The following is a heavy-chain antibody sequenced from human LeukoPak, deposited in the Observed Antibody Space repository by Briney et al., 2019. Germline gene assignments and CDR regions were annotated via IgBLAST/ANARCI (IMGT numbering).Heavy chain of an antibody. CDR3: ARDPLDFWSGYYRQRGDY. J-gene: IGHJ4*02. Sequence: ASVKVSCKASGYTFTSYYMHWVRQAPGQGLEWMGWINTNTGNPTYAQGFTGRFVFSLDTSVSTAYLQISSLKAEDTAVYYCARDPLDFWSGYYRQRGDYWGQGTLVTVSS. CDR1: GYTFTSYY. D-gene: IGHD3-3*01. V-gene: IGHV7-4-1*02. CDR2: INTNTGNP.